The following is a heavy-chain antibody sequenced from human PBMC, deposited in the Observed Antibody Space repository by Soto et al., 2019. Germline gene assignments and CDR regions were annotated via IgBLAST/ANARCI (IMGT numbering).Heavy chain of an antibody. V-gene: IGHV1-8*01. Sequence: GASVKVSCKASGYTFTSYDINWVRQATGQGLEWMGWMNPNSGNTGYAQKFRGRVTMTRNTSISTAYMELSSLRSEDTAVYYCATCRSGGSCYSGVYGMDVWGQGTTVTVSS. J-gene: IGHJ6*02. CDR3: ATCRSGGSCYSGVYGMDV. D-gene: IGHD2-15*01. CDR2: MNPNSGNT. CDR1: GYTFTSYD.